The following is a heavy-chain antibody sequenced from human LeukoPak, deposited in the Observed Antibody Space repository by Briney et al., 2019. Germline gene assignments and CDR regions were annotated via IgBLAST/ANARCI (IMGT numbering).Heavy chain of an antibody. CDR1: GGSISSFF. J-gene: IGHJ4*02. Sequence: SETLSLTCTVSGGSISSFFWSWIRQPPGKGLEWIGYVHSSGSTKYNPSLKSRLIISVDMSKNQFSLKLRSVSVADTAVYYCASGYYFDYWGQGTLVTVSS. CDR3: ASGYYFDY. CDR2: VHSSGST. V-gene: IGHV4-59*01.